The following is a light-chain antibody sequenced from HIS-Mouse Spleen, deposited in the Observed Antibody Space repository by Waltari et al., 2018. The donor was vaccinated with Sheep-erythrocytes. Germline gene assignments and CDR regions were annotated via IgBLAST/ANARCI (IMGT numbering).Light chain of an antibody. CDR3: MQALQTPIFT. CDR2: LGS. CDR1: QGLLHSNGYNY. V-gene: IGKV2-28*01. J-gene: IGKJ3*01. Sequence: DIVMTQSPLSLPVTPGEPASISCRSSQGLLHSNGYNYLDWYLQKPGQSPQLLIYLGSNRASGVPDRFSGSGSGTDFTLKISRVEAEDVGVYYCMQALQTPIFTFGPGTKVDIK.